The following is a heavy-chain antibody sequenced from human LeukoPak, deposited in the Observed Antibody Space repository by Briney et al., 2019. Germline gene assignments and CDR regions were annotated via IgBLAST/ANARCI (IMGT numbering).Heavy chain of an antibody. Sequence: GGSLRLSCAASGFTFSSYAMIWVRQPPGKGLEWVSAISGSGGSTYSAHSVTGRFISSKDHSKDTLGLQMNSLRADGPAVLFCATWSVRVRGEIDFDYWGQGTLVPVPS. CDR2: ISGSGGST. CDR3: ATWSVRVRGEIDFDY. V-gene: IGHV3-23*01. D-gene: IGHD3-10*01. CDR1: GFTFSSYA. J-gene: IGHJ4*02.